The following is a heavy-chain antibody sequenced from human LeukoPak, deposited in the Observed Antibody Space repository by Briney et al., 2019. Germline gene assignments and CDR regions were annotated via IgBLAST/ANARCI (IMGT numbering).Heavy chain of an antibody. CDR1: GFTFSNYW. CDR2: IRQDGREK. Sequence: GSLRLSCAASGFTFSNYWMTWVRQAPGKVLEWVANIRQDGREKNYVDSVKGRFTISRDNAKNSPILQMNRLRAEDTAVYYCARDVSDENGSASRIHLDSWGQGTLVSVSS. CDR3: ARDVSDENGSASRIHLDS. D-gene: IGHD6-6*01. V-gene: IGHV3-7*03. J-gene: IGHJ4*02.